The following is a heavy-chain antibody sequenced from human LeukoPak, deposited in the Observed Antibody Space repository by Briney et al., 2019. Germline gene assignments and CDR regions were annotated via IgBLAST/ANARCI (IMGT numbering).Heavy chain of an antibody. Sequence: GGSLRLSCAASGFTFSRSWMSWVRQAPGKGLEWVANIKEDGSQRNYVDSVKGRFTISRDNAMNSVFLQMISLRAEDTAVYYCARDRGHNSFDYWGQGTLVTVSS. CDR2: IKEDGSQR. CDR1: GFTFSRSW. V-gene: IGHV3-7*01. CDR3: ARDRGHNSFDY. D-gene: IGHD3-10*01. J-gene: IGHJ4*02.